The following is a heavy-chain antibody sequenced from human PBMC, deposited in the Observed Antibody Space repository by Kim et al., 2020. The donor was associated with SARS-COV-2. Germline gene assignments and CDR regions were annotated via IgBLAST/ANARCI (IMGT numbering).Heavy chain of an antibody. CDR2: IYPGDSET. V-gene: IGHV5-51*01. D-gene: IGHD3-10*01. Sequence: GESLKISCQGSGYTFTSYYIGWVRQMPGKGLQWMGIIYPGDSETRYSPSFQGQVTISADKSISTAYLQWTSLKASDTAIYYCATHRSLANIRGVLVPVDFEFWGQGTPVTVSS. CDR3: ATHRSLANIRGVLVPVDFEF. CDR1: GYTFTSYY. J-gene: IGHJ4*02.